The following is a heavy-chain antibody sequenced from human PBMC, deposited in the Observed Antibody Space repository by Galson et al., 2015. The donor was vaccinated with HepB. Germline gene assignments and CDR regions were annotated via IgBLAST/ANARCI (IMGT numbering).Heavy chain of an antibody. D-gene: IGHD3-10*01. V-gene: IGHV3-21*01. J-gene: IGHJ3*02. CDR2: ISSSSSYI. CDR3: ASGMVRGVMGAFDI. Sequence: SLRLSCAASGFTFSSYSMNWVRQAPGKGLEWVSSISSSSSYIYYADSVKGRFTISRDNAKNSLYLQMNSLRAEDTAVYYCASGMVRGVMGAFDIWGQGTMVTVSS. CDR1: GFTFSSYS.